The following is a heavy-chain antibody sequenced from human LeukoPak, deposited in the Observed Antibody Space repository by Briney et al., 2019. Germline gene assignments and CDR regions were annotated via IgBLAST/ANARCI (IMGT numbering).Heavy chain of an antibody. CDR3: ARAGISYYDSSGLI. CDR2: IKQDGSEK. V-gene: IGHV3-7*01. D-gene: IGHD3-22*01. J-gene: IGHJ3*02. Sequence: GGSLRLSCAASGFTFSSYRMSWVRQAPGKGLEWVANIKQDGSEKYYVDSVKGRFTISRDNAKNSLYLQMNSLRAEDTAVYYCARAGISYYDSSGLIWGQGTMVTVSS. CDR1: GFTFSSYR.